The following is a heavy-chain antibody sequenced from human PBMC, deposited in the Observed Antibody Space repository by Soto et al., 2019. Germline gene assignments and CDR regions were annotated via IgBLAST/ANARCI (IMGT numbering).Heavy chain of an antibody. D-gene: IGHD2-2*01. V-gene: IGHV1-3*01. CDR3: ARVKCSSTSCYDGNGMDV. CDR1: GYTFTSYA. CDR2: INAGNGNT. J-gene: IGHJ6*02. Sequence: ASVKVSCKASGYTFTSYAMHWVRQAPGQRLEWMGWINAGNGNTKYSQKFQGRVTITRDTSASTAYMELSSLRSEDTAVYYCARVKCSSTSCYDGNGMDVWGHGTTVTVSS.